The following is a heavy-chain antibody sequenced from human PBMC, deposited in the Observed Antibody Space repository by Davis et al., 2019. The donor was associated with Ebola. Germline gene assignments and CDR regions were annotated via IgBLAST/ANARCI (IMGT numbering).Heavy chain of an antibody. CDR2: ISWNSGSI. Sequence: SLKISCAASGFTFDDYAMHWVRQAPGKGLEWVSGISWNSGSIGYADSVKGRFTISRDNAKNSLYLQMNSLRAEDTAVYYCARVLAAAGDYWGQGTLVTVSS. CDR1: GFTFDDYA. J-gene: IGHJ4*02. V-gene: IGHV3-9*01. CDR3: ARVLAAAGDY. D-gene: IGHD6-13*01.